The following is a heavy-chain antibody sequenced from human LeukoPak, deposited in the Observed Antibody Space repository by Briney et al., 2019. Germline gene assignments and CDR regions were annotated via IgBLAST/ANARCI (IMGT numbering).Heavy chain of an antibody. CDR2: IRNKGNSYAT. CDR1: GFTFSGSA. J-gene: IGHJ4*02. CDR3: TRHAAGGDTGGYPSDY. V-gene: IGHV3-73*01. D-gene: IGHD2-8*02. Sequence: GGSLRLTCATSGFTFSGSAMHWVRQASGEGLEWIGRIRNKGNSYATVYAASVKGRFIISRDDSKNTAYLQMNSLKTEDTAMYYCTRHAAGGDTGGYPSDYWGQGTLVTVSS.